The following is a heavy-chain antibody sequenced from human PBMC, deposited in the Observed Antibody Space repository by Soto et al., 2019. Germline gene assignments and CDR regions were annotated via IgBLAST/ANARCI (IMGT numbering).Heavy chain of an antibody. CDR2: ISSSSSYI. CDR3: ARDGCSSTSCYGGYGMDV. V-gene: IGHV3-21*01. CDR1: GFTFSSYS. Sequence: GSLRLSCAASGFTFSSYSMNWVRKAPGKGLEWVSSISSSSSYIYYADSVKGRFTISRDNAKNSRYLQMNSLRAEDTAVYYCARDGCSSTSCYGGYGMDVWGQGTTVTVSS. J-gene: IGHJ6*02. D-gene: IGHD2-2*01.